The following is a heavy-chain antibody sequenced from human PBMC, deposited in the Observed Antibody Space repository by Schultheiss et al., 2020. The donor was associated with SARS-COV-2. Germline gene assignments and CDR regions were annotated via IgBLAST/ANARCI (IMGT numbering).Heavy chain of an antibody. Sequence: ASVKVSCKASGYTFTSYGISWVRQAPGQGLEWMGWISAYNGNTNYAQKLQGRVTMTTDTSTSTAYMELSRLRSDDTAVYYCARDVGEAEYFQHWGQGTLVTVSS. CDR2: ISAYNGNT. D-gene: IGHD2-15*01. V-gene: IGHV1-18*01. CDR1: GYTFTSYG. CDR3: ARDVGEAEYFQH. J-gene: IGHJ1*01.